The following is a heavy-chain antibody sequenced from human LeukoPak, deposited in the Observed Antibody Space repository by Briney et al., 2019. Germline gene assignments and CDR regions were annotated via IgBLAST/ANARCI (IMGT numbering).Heavy chain of an antibody. J-gene: IGHJ5*02. CDR1: GYTLTELS. D-gene: IGHD6-13*01. CDR2: FDPEDGES. CDR3: ARGAGSYSSSWYNWFDP. Sequence: ASVKVSCKVSGYTLTELSMHWVRQAPGKGLEWMGGFDPEDGESIYVQKFQGRVTMTEDTSTDTAYMELSSLRSEDTAVYYCARGAGSYSSSWYNWFDPWGQGTLVTVSS. V-gene: IGHV1-24*01.